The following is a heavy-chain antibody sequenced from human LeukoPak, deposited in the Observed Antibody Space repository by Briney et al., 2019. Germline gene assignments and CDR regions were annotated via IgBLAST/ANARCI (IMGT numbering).Heavy chain of an antibody. J-gene: IGHJ3*02. CDR2: ISSSSSYI. CDR1: GFTFSSYS. D-gene: IGHD1-26*01. V-gene: IGHV3-21*04. CDR3: AKDRWELRPLIYAFDI. Sequence: GGSLRLSCAASGFTFSSYSMNWVRQAPGKGLEWVSSISSSSSYIYYADSVKGRFTISRDNSKNTLYLQMNSLRAEDTAVYYCAKDRWELRPLIYAFDIWGQGTMVTVSS.